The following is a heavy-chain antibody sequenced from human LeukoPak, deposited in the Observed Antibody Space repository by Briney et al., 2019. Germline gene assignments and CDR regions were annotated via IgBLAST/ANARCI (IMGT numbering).Heavy chain of an antibody. V-gene: IGHV3-30*02. CDR3: ARDLSSSSDRYFDY. D-gene: IGHD6-13*01. CDR2: IRYDGDNK. J-gene: IGHJ4*02. Sequence: GGSLRLSCAASGFTFSNYGMHWVRQAPGKGLEWVTFIRYDGDNKYYAHSLKGRFTISRDNSKNTLYLQMNSLRAEDTAVYYCARDLSSSSDRYFDYWGQGTLVTVSS. CDR1: GFTFSNYG.